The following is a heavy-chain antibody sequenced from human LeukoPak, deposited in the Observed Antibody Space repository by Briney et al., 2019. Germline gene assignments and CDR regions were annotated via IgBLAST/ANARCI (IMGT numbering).Heavy chain of an antibody. CDR1: GGTFSSYA. V-gene: IGHV1-69*04. CDR3: ARADTAMKYYFDY. CDR2: IIPILGIA. D-gene: IGHD5-18*01. Sequence: SVKVSCKASGGTFSSYAISWVRQAPGQGLEWVGRIIPILGIASYAQKFQGRVTITADKSTSTAYMELSSLRSEDTAVYYCARADTAMKYYFDYWGQGTLVTVSS. J-gene: IGHJ4*02.